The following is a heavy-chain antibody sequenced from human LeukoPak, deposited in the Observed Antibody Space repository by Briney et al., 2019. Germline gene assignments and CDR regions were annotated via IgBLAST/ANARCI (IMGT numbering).Heavy chain of an antibody. CDR1: GGTFSSYA. Sequence: SVKVSCKASGGTFSSYAISWVRQAPGQGLEWMGGIIPIFGTANYAQKFQGRVTITTDESTSTAYMELSSLRSEDTAVYYCARGPEAEHYYYYYMDVWGKGTTVTVSS. J-gene: IGHJ6*03. CDR2: IIPIFGTA. CDR3: ARGPEAEHYYYYYMDV. V-gene: IGHV1-69*05.